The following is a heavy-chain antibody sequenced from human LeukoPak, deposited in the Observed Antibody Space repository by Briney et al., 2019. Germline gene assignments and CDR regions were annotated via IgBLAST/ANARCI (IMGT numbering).Heavy chain of an antibody. Sequence: GYXYHSGSTYYNPSLKSRVTISVDRSKNQFSLKLSSVTAADTAVYYCARSPRKDDFWSGYYPNWFDPWGQGTLVTVSS. J-gene: IGHJ5*02. CDR2: XYHSGST. V-gene: IGHV4-30-2*01. D-gene: IGHD3-3*01. CDR3: ARSPRKDDFWSGYYPNWFDP.